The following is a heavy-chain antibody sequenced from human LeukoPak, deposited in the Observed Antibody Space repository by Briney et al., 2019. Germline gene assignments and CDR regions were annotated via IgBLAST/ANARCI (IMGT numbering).Heavy chain of an antibody. CDR3: ATIEAVRFHY. J-gene: IGHJ4*02. CDR2: IKQDGNEK. CDR1: GFTFSSHW. V-gene: IGHV3-7*01. Sequence: PGGSLRLSCVDSGFTFSSHWMSWVRQAPGKGLEWVANIKQDGNEKYYADSVNGRFTISRDNAKNSVYLQMNSLRAEDTALYYCATIEAVRFHYWGQGTLVTVSS. D-gene: IGHD2/OR15-2a*01.